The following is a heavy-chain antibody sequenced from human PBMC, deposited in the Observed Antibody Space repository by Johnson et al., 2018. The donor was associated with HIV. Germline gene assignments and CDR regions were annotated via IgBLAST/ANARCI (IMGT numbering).Heavy chain of an antibody. CDR1: GFTFSTYW. Sequence: EVQLVESGGGLVQPGGSLRLSCAASGFTFSTYWMSWVRQAPGKGLEWVANIKQDGSEKYYVDSVKGRFTISRDNAKNSLYLQMKSLRDEDTAVYYCARALLLAGRPEGAFGIWGQGTMVTVSS. V-gene: IGHV3-7*01. J-gene: IGHJ3*02. CDR2: IKQDGSEK. D-gene: IGHD6-6*01. CDR3: ARALLLAGRPEGAFGI.